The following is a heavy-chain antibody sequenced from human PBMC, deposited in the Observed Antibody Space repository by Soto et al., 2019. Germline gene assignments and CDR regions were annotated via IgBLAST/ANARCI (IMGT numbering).Heavy chain of an antibody. CDR3: ASGNSGAFDI. CDR2: MNPLNGDT. J-gene: IGHJ3*02. Sequence: QVQLVQSGAEVKKPGASVKVSCKASGYTLTTYSMHWVRQAPGQRLEWMGWMNPLNGDTKYSQRFQGRLTIIRDTSASTAYMELSSRGSEGTAIYYCASGNSGAFDIWGQGTMVTVSS. CDR1: GYTLTTYS. V-gene: IGHV1-3*01. D-gene: IGHD6-19*01.